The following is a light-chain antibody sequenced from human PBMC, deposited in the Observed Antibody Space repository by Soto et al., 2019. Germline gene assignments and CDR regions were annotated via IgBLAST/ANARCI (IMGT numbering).Light chain of an antibody. CDR3: TSYTSTSTLV. CDR2: DVR. Sequence: QSARTQPSSVSGSPGQSITISCTGTSNDVGGFNYVSWYQQHPGKAPKLMIYDVRNRPSGVSNRFSGSKSGNTASLTISGLQPEDEADYYCTSYTSTSTLVFGGGTKVTVL. V-gene: IGLV2-14*01. CDR1: SNDVGGFNY. J-gene: IGLJ3*02.